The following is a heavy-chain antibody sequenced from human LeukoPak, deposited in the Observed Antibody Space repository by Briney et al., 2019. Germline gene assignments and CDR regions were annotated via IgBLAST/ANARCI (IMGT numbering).Heavy chain of an antibody. D-gene: IGHD3-10*01. Sequence: SQTLSLTCAISGDSVSSNSAAWNWIRQSPSRGLEWLGRTYYRSKWYNDYAVSVKSRITINPDTSKNQFSLQLNSVTPEDTAVYYCARDSPYYYGSGSYSGYYYYYMDVWGKGTTVTISS. J-gene: IGHJ6*03. V-gene: IGHV6-1*01. CDR2: TYYRSKWYN. CDR3: ARDSPYYYGSGSYSGYYYYYMDV. CDR1: GDSVSSNSAA.